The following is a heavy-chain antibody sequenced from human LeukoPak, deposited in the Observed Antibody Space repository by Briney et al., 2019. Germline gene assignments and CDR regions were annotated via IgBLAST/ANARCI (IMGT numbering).Heavy chain of an antibody. CDR3: ATIEQSSSSF. Sequence: GESLKISCAASGFTFSTYSMTWVRQAPGKGLEWVSSVSNSNIYKYYADSVKGRFTISRDNAKNSLYLQMNSLRGEDTAVYYCATIEQSSSSFWGQGTLVTVSS. CDR1: GFTFSTYS. J-gene: IGHJ4*02. D-gene: IGHD6-6*01. CDR2: VSNSNIYK. V-gene: IGHV3-21*01.